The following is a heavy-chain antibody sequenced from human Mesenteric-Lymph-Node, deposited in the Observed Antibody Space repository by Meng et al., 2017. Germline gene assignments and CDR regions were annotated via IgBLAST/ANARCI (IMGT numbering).Heavy chain of an antibody. D-gene: IGHD6-25*01. CDR2: IYYSGST. V-gene: IGHV4-61*01. J-gene: IGHJ4*02. CDR1: GGSVSSGSYY. Sequence: SETLSLTCTVSGGSVSSGSYYWSWIRQPPGKGLEWIGYIYYSGSTNYNPSLKSRVTISVDTSKNQFSLKLSSVTAADTAVYYCARESNAAGLDPFFDYWGQGTLVTVSS. CDR3: ARESNAAGLDPFFDY.